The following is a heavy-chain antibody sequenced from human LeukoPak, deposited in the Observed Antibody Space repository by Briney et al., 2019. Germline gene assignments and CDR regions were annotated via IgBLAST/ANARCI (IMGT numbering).Heavy chain of an antibody. J-gene: IGHJ4*02. V-gene: IGHV1-8*01. CDR1: GYTFTSYD. CDR3: ARGIGSTTVTTLEYYFDY. CDR2: MNPNSGNT. D-gene: IGHD4-17*01. Sequence: GASVKVSRKASGYTFTSYDINWVRQATGQGLEWMGWMNPNSGNTGYAQKFQGRVTMTRNTSISTAYMELSSLRSEDTAVYYCARGIGSTTVTTLEYYFDYWGQGTLVTVSS.